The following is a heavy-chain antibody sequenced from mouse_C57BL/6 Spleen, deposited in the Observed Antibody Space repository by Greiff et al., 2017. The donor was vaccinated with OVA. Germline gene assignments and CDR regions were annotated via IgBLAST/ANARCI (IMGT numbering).Heavy chain of an antibody. CDR3: ARRAQATDAMDY. V-gene: IGHV1-82*01. D-gene: IGHD3-2*02. CDR1: GYAFSSSW. J-gene: IGHJ4*01. Sequence: VKLVESGPELVKPGASVKISCKASGYAFSSSWMNWVKQRPGKGLEWIGRIYPGDGDTNYNGKFKGKATLTADKSSSTAYMQLSSLTSEDSAVYFCARRAQATDAMDYWGQGTSVTVSS. CDR2: IYPGDGDT.